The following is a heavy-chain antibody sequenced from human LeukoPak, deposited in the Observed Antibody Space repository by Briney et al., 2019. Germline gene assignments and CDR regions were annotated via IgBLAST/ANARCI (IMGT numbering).Heavy chain of an antibody. Sequence: GGSLRLSCAASGFAFRNYWMHWVRQAPGKGLEWVSIMYSGGTASYADSVKGRFTVSRDNSKNTLYLQMNTLRAEDTAVYYCARVPDYWGQGTLVTVSS. J-gene: IGHJ4*02. V-gene: IGHV3-53*01. CDR2: MYSGGTA. CDR1: GFAFRNYW. CDR3: ARVPDY.